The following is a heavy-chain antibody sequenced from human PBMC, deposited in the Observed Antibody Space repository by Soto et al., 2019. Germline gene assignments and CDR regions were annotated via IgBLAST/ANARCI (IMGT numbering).Heavy chain of an antibody. D-gene: IGHD6-19*01. V-gene: IGHV3-30-3*01. CDR1: GFTFSSYA. CDR3: ARGDAPPFRVAAWYFDL. CDR2: ISYDGNNK. Sequence: QVQLVESRGGVVQPGRSLRLSCAASGFTFSSYAMHWVRQAPGKGLEWVAVISYDGNNKYYADSVKGRFTISRDNSKNTLYLQMNSLRAEDTAVYYCARGDAPPFRVAAWYFDLWGRGTLVTVS. J-gene: IGHJ2*01.